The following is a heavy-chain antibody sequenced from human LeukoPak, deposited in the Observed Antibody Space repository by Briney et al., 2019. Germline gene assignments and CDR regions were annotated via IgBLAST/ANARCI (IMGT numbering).Heavy chain of an antibody. D-gene: IGHD3-22*01. CDR2: INPSGGST. V-gene: IGHV1-46*01. Sequence: GASVKVSCKASGYTFTSYYMHWVRQAPGQGPEWMGIINPSGGSTSYAQKFQGRVTMTRDTSTSTVYMELSSLRSEDTAVYYCARGLPYYSDSSGYPPGAFDIWGQGTMVTVSS. CDR3: ARGLPYYSDSSGYPPGAFDI. CDR1: GYTFTSYY. J-gene: IGHJ3*02.